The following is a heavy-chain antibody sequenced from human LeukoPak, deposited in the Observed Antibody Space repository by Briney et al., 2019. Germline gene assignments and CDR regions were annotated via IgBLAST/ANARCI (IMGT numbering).Heavy chain of an antibody. CDR2: INHSGST. V-gene: IGHV4-34*01. CDR3: AKGRSGSYYNSYGMDV. Sequence: SETLSLTCAVYGGSFSGYYWSWIRQPPGKGLEWIGEINHSGSTNYNPSLKSRVTISVDTSKNQFSLKLSSVTAADTAVYYCAKGRSGSYYNSYGMDVWGKGTTATVSS. CDR1: GGSFSGYY. D-gene: IGHD3-10*01. J-gene: IGHJ6*04.